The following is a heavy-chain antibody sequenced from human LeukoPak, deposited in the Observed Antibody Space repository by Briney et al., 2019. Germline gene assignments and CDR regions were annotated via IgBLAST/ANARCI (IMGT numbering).Heavy chain of an antibody. CDR2: INSDGSST. V-gene: IGHV3-74*01. CDR1: GFTFSSYW. D-gene: IGHD3-22*01. CDR3: ARAWGYYYDSSGYYGFPFDY. Sequence: GGSLRLSCAASGFTFSSYWMHWVRQAPGKGLVWVSRINSDGSSTSYADSVKGRFTISRDNAKNTLYLQMNSLRAEDTAVYYRARAWGYYYDSSGYYGFPFDYWGQGTLVTASS. J-gene: IGHJ4*02.